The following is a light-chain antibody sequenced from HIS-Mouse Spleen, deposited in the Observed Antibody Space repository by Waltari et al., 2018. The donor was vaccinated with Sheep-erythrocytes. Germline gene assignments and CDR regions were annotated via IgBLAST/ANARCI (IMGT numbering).Light chain of an antibody. CDR3: CSYAGSYTFWV. CDR2: DVS. V-gene: IGLV2-11*01. Sequence: QSALTQPRSVSGSPVQSVTISCTGTSSDVGGYNYVSCYQPHRGKAPKLMIYDVSKRPSGVPDRFSGSKSGNTASLTISGLQAEDEADYYCCSYAGSYTFWVFGGGTKLTVL. CDR1: SSDVGGYNY. J-gene: IGLJ3*02.